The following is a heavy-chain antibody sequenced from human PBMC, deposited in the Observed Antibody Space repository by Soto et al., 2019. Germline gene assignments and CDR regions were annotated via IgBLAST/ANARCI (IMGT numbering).Heavy chain of an antibody. CDR3: AKDLKDNYGDYADRFYYYGMDV. CDR1: GFTFSSYA. D-gene: IGHD4-17*01. V-gene: IGHV3-23*01. Sequence: GGSLRLSCAASGFTFSSYAMSWVRQAPGKGLEWVSAISGSGGSTYYADSVRGRFTISRDNSKNTLYLQMNSLRAEDTAVYYCAKDLKDNYGDYADRFYYYGMDVWGQGTTVTVSS. CDR2: ISGSGGST. J-gene: IGHJ6*02.